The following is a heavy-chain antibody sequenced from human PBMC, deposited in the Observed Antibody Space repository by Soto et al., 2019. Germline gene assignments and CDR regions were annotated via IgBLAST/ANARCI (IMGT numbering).Heavy chain of an antibody. V-gene: IGHV3-30-3*01. CDR1: GFTFSSYA. Sequence: SLRLSCAASGFTFSSYAMYWVRQAPGKGLEWVAVISSDGNNKNYADSVKGRFTISRDNSKNTLHLQMNSLRAEDTAVYYCARKTVVRLFDYWGQGTQVTVSS. J-gene: IGHJ4*02. D-gene: IGHD2-15*01. CDR3: ARKTVVRLFDY. CDR2: ISSDGNNK.